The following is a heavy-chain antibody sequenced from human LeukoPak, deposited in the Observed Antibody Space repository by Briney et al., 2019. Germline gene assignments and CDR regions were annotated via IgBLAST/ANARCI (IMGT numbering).Heavy chain of an antibody. J-gene: IGHJ3*02. Sequence: SETLSLTCTVSGGSISSYYWSWIRQPPGKGLEWIGYIYYSGSTNYNPSLKSRVTILVDTSKNQFSLKLSSVTAADTAVYYCARGVADRDDAFDIWGQGTMVTVSS. D-gene: IGHD2-15*01. CDR3: ARGVADRDDAFDI. V-gene: IGHV4-59*01. CDR2: IYYSGST. CDR1: GGSISSYY.